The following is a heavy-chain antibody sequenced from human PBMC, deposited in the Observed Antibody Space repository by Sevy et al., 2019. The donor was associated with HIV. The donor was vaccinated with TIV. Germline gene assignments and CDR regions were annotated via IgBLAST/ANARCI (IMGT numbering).Heavy chain of an antibody. D-gene: IGHD3-16*01. J-gene: IGHJ6*02. CDR3: ARSFGSGYYYYYYGMDV. CDR2: ISSSSSYT. Sequence: GGSLRLSCAASGFTFSDYYMSWIRQAPGKGLEWVSYISSSSSYTNYADSVKGRFTISRDNAKNSLYLQMNSLRAEDTAVYYCARSFGSGYYYYYYGMDVWGQGTTFTVSS. V-gene: IGHV3-11*06. CDR1: GFTFSDYY.